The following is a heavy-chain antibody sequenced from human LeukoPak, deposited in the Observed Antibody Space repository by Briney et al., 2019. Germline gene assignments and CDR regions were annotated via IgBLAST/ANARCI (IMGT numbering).Heavy chain of an antibody. CDR2: LSGRGGST. CDR3: AKKAQYNGNYPLDY. Sequence: GGSLRLSCAASGFTFSDYYMSWVRQAPGKGLEWVSTLSGRGGSTYYADSVKGRFTISRDNSKNTLYLQMNSLRAEDTALYFCAKKAQYNGNYPLDYWGQGTLVTVS. D-gene: IGHD1-26*01. CDR1: GFTFSDYY. J-gene: IGHJ4*02. V-gene: IGHV3-23*01.